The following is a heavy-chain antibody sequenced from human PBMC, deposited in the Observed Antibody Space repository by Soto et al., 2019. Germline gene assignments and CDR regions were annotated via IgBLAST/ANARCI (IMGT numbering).Heavy chain of an antibody. CDR2: TSGSGGSK. Sequence: GGSLRLSCAASGFAFSSYAMSWVRQAPGKGLEWVSVTSGSGGSKKYADSVKGRFTISRDNSKNTLYLQMNSLRAEDTAVYFCAKDHTGGYSGYDSVYFDQWGQGTLVTVSS. CDR3: AKDHTGGYSGYDSVYFDQ. V-gene: IGHV3-23*01. D-gene: IGHD5-12*01. CDR1: GFAFSSYA. J-gene: IGHJ4*02.